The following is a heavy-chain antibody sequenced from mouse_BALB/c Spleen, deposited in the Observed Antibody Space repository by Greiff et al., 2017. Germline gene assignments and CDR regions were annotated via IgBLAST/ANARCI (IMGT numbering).Heavy chain of an antibody. CDR3: ARDSGGNYVGYYAMDY. Sequence: QVQLQQSGAELVRPGSSVKISCKASGYAFSSYWMNWVKQRPGQGLEWIGQIYPGDGDTNYNGKFKGKATLTADKSSSTAYMQLSSLTSEDSAVYFCARDSGGNYVGYYAMDYWGQGTSVTVSS. V-gene: IGHV1-80*01. CDR2: IYPGDGDT. D-gene: IGHD2-1*01. CDR1: GYAFSSYW. J-gene: IGHJ4*01.